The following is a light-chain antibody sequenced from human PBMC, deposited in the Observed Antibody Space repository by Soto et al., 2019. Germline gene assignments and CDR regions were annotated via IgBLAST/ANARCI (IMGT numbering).Light chain of an antibody. CDR2: EVT. CDR1: NTDVGQDKS. J-gene: IGLJ1*01. V-gene: IGLV2-14*01. Sequence: QSAVTQPASVSGSRGQSIIISCVGRNTDVGQDKSVSWYQQGPGKAPKLLIFEVTNRPSGVSNRFSGSRSGNTASLTISGLQPDDEGDYFCVSYTATDTLVFGTGTKVTVL. CDR3: VSYTATDTLV.